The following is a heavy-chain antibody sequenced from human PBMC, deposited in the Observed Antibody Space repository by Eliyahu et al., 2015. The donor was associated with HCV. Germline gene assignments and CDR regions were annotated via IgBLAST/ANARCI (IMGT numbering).Heavy chain of an antibody. CDR3: VRHFGMTRGTTARGLDY. CDR2: IHNTGST. V-gene: IGHV4-39*01. J-gene: IGHJ4*02. D-gene: IGHD1-1*01. CDR1: GGSMSNDYY. Sequence: QLQMQESGPGLVKPSETLSFTCSVSGGSMSNDYYWDWVRQPPGQGKGLEWIGSIHNTGSTYYNSSLKSRVTISVDMSKNQFSLKLNSVTAADTAVYYCVRHFGMTRGTTARGLDYWGQGTLVTVSS.